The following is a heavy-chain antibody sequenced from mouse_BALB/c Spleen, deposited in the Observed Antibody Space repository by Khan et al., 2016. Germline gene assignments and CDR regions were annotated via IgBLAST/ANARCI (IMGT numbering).Heavy chain of an antibody. CDR1: GYTFTNYG. V-gene: IGHV9-3*02. CDR2: INSNTGEP. CDR3: ARSGDYPYYAMDY. Sequence: QIQLVQSGPELKKPGETVKISCKASGYTFTNYGMNWVKQAPGKGLKWMGWINSNTGEPTYAEELKGRFAFSLETYASTAYLQFNTRINEYTATYFCARSGDYPYYAMDYCGPGTSFTVSS. D-gene: IGHD2-13*01. J-gene: IGHJ4*01.